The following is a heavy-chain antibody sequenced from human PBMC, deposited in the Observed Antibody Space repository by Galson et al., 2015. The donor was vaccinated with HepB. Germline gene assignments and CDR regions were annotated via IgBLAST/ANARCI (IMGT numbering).Heavy chain of an antibody. Sequence: QSGAEVKKPGESLKISCKGSGYSFTSYWIGWVRQMPGKGLEWMGIIYPGDSDTRYSPSFQGQVTISADKSISTAYLQWSSLKASDTAMYYCARHRRYSSSSPFAFDYWGQGTLVTVSS. CDR3: ARHRRYSSSSPFAFDY. J-gene: IGHJ4*02. V-gene: IGHV5-51*01. CDR1: GYSFTSYW. D-gene: IGHD6-6*01. CDR2: IYPGDSDT.